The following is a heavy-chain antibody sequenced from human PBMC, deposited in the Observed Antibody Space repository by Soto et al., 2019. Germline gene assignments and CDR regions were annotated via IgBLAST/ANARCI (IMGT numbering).Heavy chain of an antibody. Sequence: SETLSLTCTVSGGSISSYYWSWIRQPPGKGLEWIGYIYYTGSTNYNPSLKSRVTISVDTSKNQFSLKLSSVTAADTAVYYCARRGCSGSNCYLQPFDYWGQGTLVTVS. CDR1: GGSISSYY. CDR2: IYYTGST. V-gene: IGHV4-59*08. D-gene: IGHD2-15*01. J-gene: IGHJ4*02. CDR3: ARRGCSGSNCYLQPFDY.